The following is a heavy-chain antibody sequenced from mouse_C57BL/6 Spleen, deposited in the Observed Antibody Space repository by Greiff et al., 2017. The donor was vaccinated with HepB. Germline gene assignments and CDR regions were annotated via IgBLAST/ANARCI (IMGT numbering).Heavy chain of an antibody. J-gene: IGHJ3*01. V-gene: IGHV5-4*01. CDR3: ARDQGYDYDKAY. CDR2: ISDGGSYT. CDR1: GFTFSSYA. D-gene: IGHD2-4*01. Sequence: EVQGVESGGGLVKPGGSLKLSCAASGFTFSSYAMSWVRQTPEKRLEWVATISDGGSYTYYPDNVKGRFTISRDNAKNNLYLQMSHLKSEDTAMYYCARDQGYDYDKAYWGQGTLVTVSA.